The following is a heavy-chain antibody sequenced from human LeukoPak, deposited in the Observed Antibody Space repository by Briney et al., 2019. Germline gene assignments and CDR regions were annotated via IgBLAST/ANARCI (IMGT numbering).Heavy chain of an antibody. Sequence: GGSLRLSCAASGFTFSDYYMNWIRQAPGKGLEWVSYISSSGDTIYYADSVKGRFTISRDNAKNSLYLQVNSLRAEDTALYYCARARYSYGRNDVGFDPWGQGTLVTVSS. CDR2: ISSSGDTI. V-gene: IGHV3-11*04. CDR3: ARARYSYGRNDVGFDP. J-gene: IGHJ5*02. D-gene: IGHD5-18*01. CDR1: GFTFSDYY.